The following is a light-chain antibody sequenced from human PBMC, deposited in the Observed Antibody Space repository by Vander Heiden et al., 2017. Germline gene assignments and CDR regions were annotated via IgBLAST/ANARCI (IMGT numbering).Light chain of an antibody. CDR2: LAS. CDR3: QHSYSTLPA. Sequence: DIQMTQSPSSLAASVGDRVTITCRAREPISTFLNWYQQKPGTAPKVLIYLASDLQSGVPARFSGSVSGTDFTRTISSLQPEDSATYYCQHSYSTLPAFGPGTKVEI. CDR1: EPISTF. J-gene: IGKJ1*01. V-gene: IGKV1-39*01.